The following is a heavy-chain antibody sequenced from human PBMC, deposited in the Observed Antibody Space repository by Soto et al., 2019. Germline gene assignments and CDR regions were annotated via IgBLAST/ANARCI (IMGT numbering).Heavy chain of an antibody. CDR3: AREYSSGWPFDY. Sequence: ASVKVSCKASGGTFSGYAISWVRQAPGQGLEWMGGIIPIFGTANYAQKFQGRVTITADESTSTAYMELSSLRSEDTAVYYCAREYSSGWPFDYWGQGTLVTVSS. CDR2: IIPIFGTA. V-gene: IGHV1-69*13. D-gene: IGHD6-19*01. CDR1: GGTFSGYA. J-gene: IGHJ4*02.